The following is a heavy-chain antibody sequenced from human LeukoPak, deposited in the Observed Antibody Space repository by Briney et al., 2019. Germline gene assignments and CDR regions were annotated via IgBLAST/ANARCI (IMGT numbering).Heavy chain of an antibody. D-gene: IGHD3-10*01. J-gene: IGHJ6*02. CDR3: ARDRVTMVRGVRYYYGMDV. Sequence: GGSLRLSCAASGFTFSSYSMNWVRQAPGKGLEWVSYISSSSSTIYYADSVKRRFTISRDNPKNSLYPQMNSLRAEDTAVYYCARDRVTMVRGVRYYYGMDVWGQGTTVTVSS. V-gene: IGHV3-48*04. CDR1: GFTFSSYS. CDR2: ISSSSSTI.